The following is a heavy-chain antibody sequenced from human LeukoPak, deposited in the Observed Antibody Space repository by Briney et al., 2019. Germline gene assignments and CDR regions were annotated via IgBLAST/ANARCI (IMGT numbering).Heavy chain of an antibody. CDR2: IGGSGGST. D-gene: IGHD3-22*01. CDR1: GITFSSYA. J-gene: IGHJ3*02. CDR3: AKAMTVGVLDAFDI. Sequence: GGSLRLSCAASGITFSSYAMTWVRQAPGKGLEWVSGIGGSGGSTYFADSAKGRFTISRDNSKNTLYLQMNSLRAADTAVYYCAKAMTVGVLDAFDIWGQGTMVTVSS. V-gene: IGHV3-23*01.